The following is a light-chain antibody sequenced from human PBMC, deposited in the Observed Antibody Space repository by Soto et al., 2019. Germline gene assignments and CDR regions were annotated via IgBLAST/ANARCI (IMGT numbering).Light chain of an antibody. CDR3: QQRSNWPPT. CDR1: QGIGDT. J-gene: IGKJ5*01. Sequence: EVVMTHAPATLSVSPGEVVTLSFRASQGIGDTLAWYQHKPGQTPRLLIYDASNRATGIPARFSGSGSGTDFTLTISSLEPEDFAVYYCQQRSNWPPTFGQGTRLEIK. CDR2: DAS. V-gene: IGKV3-11*01.